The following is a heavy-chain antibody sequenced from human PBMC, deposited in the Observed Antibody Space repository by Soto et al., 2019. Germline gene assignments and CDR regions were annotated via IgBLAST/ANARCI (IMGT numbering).Heavy chain of an antibody. V-gene: IGHV3-23*01. CDR1: GFIFTNYA. Sequence: EVQVSESGGGLVRPGGSLRLSCAASGFIFTNYAMNWVRQAPGKGLEWVSVIGGRGNSAYYADSVQGRFTISRDNSKNTLSLQMSSLTADDPAIYYCVREGRGSFDFWGRGTMVTVSS. D-gene: IGHD5-12*01. J-gene: IGHJ3*01. CDR3: VREGRGSFDF. CDR2: IGGRGNSA.